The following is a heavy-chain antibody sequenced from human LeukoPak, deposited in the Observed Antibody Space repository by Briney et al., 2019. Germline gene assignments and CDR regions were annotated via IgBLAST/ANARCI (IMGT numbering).Heavy chain of an antibody. CDR3: ARVRGGRSWYYYGMDV. CDR1: GFTFSSYG. D-gene: IGHD3-16*01. Sequence: RTGGSLRLSCAASGFTFSSYGMHWVRQAPGKGLEWVAVISYDGDNEYYADSVKGQFTISRDNSKDRLYLQMNSLRTEDTAMYYCARVRGGRSWYYYGMDVWGRGTTVTVSS. CDR2: ISYDGDNE. J-gene: IGHJ6*02. V-gene: IGHV3-30*13.